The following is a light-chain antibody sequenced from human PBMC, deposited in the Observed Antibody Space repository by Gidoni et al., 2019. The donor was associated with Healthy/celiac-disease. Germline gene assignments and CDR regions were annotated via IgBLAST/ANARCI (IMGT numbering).Light chain of an antibody. Sequence: EIVMTQPPATLSVSPGERATLSCRASQSVSSNLAGYQQKPGQAPTNLIYGASSRATSIPARFSGSGSCTKVTLTISSLLSEDFAVYYCQQYNNWYPITFGQGTRLEIK. CDR1: QSVSSN. CDR3: QQYNNWYPIT. V-gene: IGKV3-15*01. CDR2: GAS. J-gene: IGKJ5*01.